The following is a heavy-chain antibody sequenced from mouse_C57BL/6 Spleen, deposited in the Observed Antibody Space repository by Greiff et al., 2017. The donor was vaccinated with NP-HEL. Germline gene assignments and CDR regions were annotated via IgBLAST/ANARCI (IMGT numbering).Heavy chain of an antibody. CDR2: ISNFAYSI. D-gene: IGHD1-1*01. J-gene: IGHJ1*03. CDR1: GFTFSDYG. CDR3: ARRLTTVVAKYFDV. Sequence: EVQVVESGGGLVQPGGSLKLSCAASGFTFSDYGMAWVRQAPRKGPEWVAFISNFAYSINYADPVKGRFTFSRENDKNTRYLEMSSLRSEDTAMYYCARRLTTVVAKYFDVWGTGTTVTVSS. V-gene: IGHV5-15*01.